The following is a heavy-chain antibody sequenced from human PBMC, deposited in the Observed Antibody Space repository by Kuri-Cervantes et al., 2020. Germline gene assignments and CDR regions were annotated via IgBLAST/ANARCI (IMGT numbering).Heavy chain of an antibody. CDR3: ARSFRRGI. D-gene: IGHD3-16*01. V-gene: IGHV3-48*02. CDR2: ISSSSSTI. CDR1: GFTFSSYS. J-gene: IGHJ4*02. Sequence: GESLKISCAASGFTFSSYSMNWVRQAPRKGLEWVSYISSSSSTIYYADSVKGRFTISRDNAKNSLYLQMNSLRDEDTAVYYCARSFRRGIWGQGTLVTVSS.